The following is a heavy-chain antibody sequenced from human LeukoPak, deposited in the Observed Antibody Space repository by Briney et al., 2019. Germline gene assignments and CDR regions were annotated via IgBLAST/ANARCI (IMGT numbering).Heavy chain of an antibody. J-gene: IGHJ5*02. CDR3: ARGHLSSGHPLNWFDP. CDR2: ISYDGSNK. D-gene: IGHD6-19*01. Sequence: GRSLRLSCAASGFTFSSYGMHWVRQAPGKGLEWVAVISYDGSNKYYADSVKGRFTISRDNSKNTLYLQMNSLRAEDTAVYYCARGHLSSGHPLNWFDPWGQGTLVTVSS. V-gene: IGHV3-30*03. CDR1: GFTFSSYG.